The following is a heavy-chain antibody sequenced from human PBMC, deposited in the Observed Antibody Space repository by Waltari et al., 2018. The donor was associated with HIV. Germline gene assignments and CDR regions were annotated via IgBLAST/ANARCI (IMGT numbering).Heavy chain of an antibody. CDR2: INTDGSGT. Sequence: EVQLVESGGDLVQPGGSLRLSCTASGFTFSSYWMHWVRQAPGKGLVWVSVINTDGSGTNYADSVKGRFTISRDNAKNTLYLQMNSLRAEDTAVYYCARGVGSAYYFDHWGQGTLVTVSS. CDR3: ARGVGSAYYFDH. CDR1: GFTFSSYW. V-gene: IGHV3-74*01. J-gene: IGHJ4*02. D-gene: IGHD1-26*01.